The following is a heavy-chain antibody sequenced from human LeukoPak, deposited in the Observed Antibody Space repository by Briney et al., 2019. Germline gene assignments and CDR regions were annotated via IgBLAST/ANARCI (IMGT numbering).Heavy chain of an antibody. V-gene: IGHV1-24*01. CDR3: ATTSRGSGWYRDDAFDI. J-gene: IGHJ3*02. CDR2: FDPEDGET. Sequence: GASVKVSCKISGYTLTELSMHWVRQAPGKGLEWMGGFDPEDGETIYAQKFQGRVTMTEDTSTDTAYMELSSLRSEDTAVYYCATTSRGSGWYRDDAFDIWGQGTMVTVSS. CDR1: GYTLTELS. D-gene: IGHD6-19*01.